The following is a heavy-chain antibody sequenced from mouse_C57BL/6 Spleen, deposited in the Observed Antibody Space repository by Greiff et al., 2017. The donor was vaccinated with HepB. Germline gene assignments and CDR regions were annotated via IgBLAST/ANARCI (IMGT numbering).Heavy chain of an antibody. V-gene: IGHV1-42*01. J-gene: IGHJ4*01. CDR3: ARNYGSSSYYAMDY. D-gene: IGHD1-1*01. Sequence: EVKLVESGPELVKPGASVKISCKASGYSFTGYYMNWVKQSPEKSLEWIGEINPSTGGTTYNQKFKAKATLTVDKSSSTAYMQLKSLTSEDSAVYYCARNYGSSSYYAMDYWGQGTSVTVSS. CDR1: GYSFTGYY. CDR2: INPSTGGT.